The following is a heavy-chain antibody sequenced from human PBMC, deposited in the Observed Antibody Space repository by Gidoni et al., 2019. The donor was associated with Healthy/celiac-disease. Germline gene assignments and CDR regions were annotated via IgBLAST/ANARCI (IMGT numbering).Heavy chain of an antibody. V-gene: IGHV4-34*01. CDR1: GGSFSGYY. CDR3: ARGGSGLPKFDY. Sequence: QVQLQQWGAGLLKPSETLSLTCAVYGGSFSGYYWSWIRQPPGKGLEWIGEINHSGSTNYNPSLKSRVTISVDTSKNQFSLKLSSVTAAETAVYYCARGGSGLPKFDYWGQGTLVTVSS. J-gene: IGHJ4*02. CDR2: INHSGST. D-gene: IGHD3-10*01.